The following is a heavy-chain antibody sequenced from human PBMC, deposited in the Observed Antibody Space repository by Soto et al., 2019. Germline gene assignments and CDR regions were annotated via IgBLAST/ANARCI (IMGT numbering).Heavy chain of an antibody. Sequence: SETLSLTCTVSGGSVNSDNFYWSWIRQPPGRGLEWIGYIYYTGSTNYNPSLKSRVTISIDTSRNQFSLKLSSVTAADTAVYYCARESSNSPEAFDSWGQGSLVTVSS. V-gene: IGHV4-61*01. CDR1: GGSVNSDNFY. J-gene: IGHJ4*02. CDR3: ARESSNSPEAFDS. D-gene: IGHD6-6*01. CDR2: IYYTGST.